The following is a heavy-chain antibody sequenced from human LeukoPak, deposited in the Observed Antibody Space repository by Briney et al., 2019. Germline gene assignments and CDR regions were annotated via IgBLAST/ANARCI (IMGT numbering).Heavy chain of an antibody. D-gene: IGHD3-10*01. CDR3: ARVRGRYYYGSGSQYNWFDP. CDR2: INHSGGI. Sequence: SSETLSLTCAVYGGSFSGYYWSWIRQPPGKGLEWIGEINHSGGITYNPSPKSRVTISVDASKNQFSLQLSYATAADTAVYYCARVRGRYYYGSGSQYNWFDPWGQGTLVTVSS. J-gene: IGHJ5*02. CDR1: GGSFSGYY. V-gene: IGHV4-34*01.